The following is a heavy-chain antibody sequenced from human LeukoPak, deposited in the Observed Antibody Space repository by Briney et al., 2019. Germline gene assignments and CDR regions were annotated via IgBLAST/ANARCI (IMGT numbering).Heavy chain of an antibody. J-gene: IGHJ3*02. V-gene: IGHV1-2*02. CDR1: GYTFTGYY. CDR3: ARDWYYYGSGSYYSPAERFDAFDI. Sequence: ASVKVSCKASGYTFTGYYMHWVRQAPGQGLEWMGWINPNSGGTNYAQKFQGRVTMTRDTSISTAYMELRSLRSDDTAVYYCARDWYYYGSGSYYSPAERFDAFDIWGQGTMVTVSS. CDR2: INPNSGGT. D-gene: IGHD3-10*01.